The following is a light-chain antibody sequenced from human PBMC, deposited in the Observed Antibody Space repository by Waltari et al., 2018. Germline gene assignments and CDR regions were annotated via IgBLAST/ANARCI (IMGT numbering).Light chain of an antibody. CDR2: AAS. V-gene: IGKV1-39*01. CDR1: QSIGSY. Sequence: DIQMTQPPSSLSASVGDSVTITCRASQSIGSYLKWYQQKPGKTPKFLIYAASSLQSGVPSRFSGSGSGTDFTLTISSLQPEDFATYYCQQSDSSPYTFGQGTKLEIK. CDR3: QQSDSSPYT. J-gene: IGKJ2*01.